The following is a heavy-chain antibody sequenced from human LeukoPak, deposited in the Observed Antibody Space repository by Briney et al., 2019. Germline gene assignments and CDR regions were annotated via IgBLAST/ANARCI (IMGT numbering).Heavy chain of an antibody. Sequence: PSETLSLTCTVSGGSISSGDYYWSWIRQPPGKGLEWIGYIYYSGSTYYNPSLKSRVTISVDTSKNQFSLKLSSVTAADTAVYYCARAPFRYYYGSGRAAIKPFDYWGQGTLVTVSS. V-gene: IGHV4-30-4*01. J-gene: IGHJ4*02. D-gene: IGHD3-10*01. CDR3: ARAPFRYYYGSGRAAIKPFDY. CDR2: IYYSGST. CDR1: GGSISSGDYY.